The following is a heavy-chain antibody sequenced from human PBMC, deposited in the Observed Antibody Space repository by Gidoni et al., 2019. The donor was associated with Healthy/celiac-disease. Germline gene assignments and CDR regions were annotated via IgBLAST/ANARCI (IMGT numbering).Heavy chain of an antibody. J-gene: IGHJ4*02. V-gene: IGHV1-2*02. D-gene: IGHD3-10*01. Sequence: QVQLVQSGAEVKKPGASVKVSCQASGDTFTGYYMHWVRQAPGQGLEWMGWINPNSGGTNYAQKLQGRVTMTRDTSISTAYMELSRLRSDDTAVYYCARPSGQTLFDYWGQGTLVTVSS. CDR2: INPNSGGT. CDR3: ARPSGQTLFDY. CDR1: GDTFTGYY.